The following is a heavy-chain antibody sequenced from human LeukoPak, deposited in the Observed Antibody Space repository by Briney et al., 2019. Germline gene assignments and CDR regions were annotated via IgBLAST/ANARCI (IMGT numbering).Heavy chain of an antibody. CDR1: GFTFSSYA. V-gene: IGHV3-23*01. CDR2: ISGSGGST. D-gene: IGHD4-11*01. Sequence: PGGSLRLFCAASGFTFSSYAMSWVRQAPGKGLEWVSAISGSGGSTYYADSVKGRFTISRDNSKNTLYLQMNSLRAEDTAVYYCAKGPTVTRNYYFDYWGQGTLVTVSS. J-gene: IGHJ4*02. CDR3: AKGPTVTRNYYFDY.